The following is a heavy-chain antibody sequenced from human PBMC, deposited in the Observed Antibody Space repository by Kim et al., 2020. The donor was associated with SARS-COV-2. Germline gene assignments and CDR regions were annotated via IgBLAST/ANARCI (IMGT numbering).Heavy chain of an antibody. V-gene: IGHV1-3*01. D-gene: IGHD2-15*01. CDR3: ARDKYKYERGGVAISFGMDV. J-gene: IGHJ6*02. CDR2: IKADNGNT. CDR1: GYTFTNYA. Sequence: ASVKVSCKASGYTFTNYAMHWVRQAPGQRLEWMGWIKADNGNTKYSQKFQGRVTITMDTSASTAHMELSSLRSEDTALYYCARDKYKYERGGVAISFGMDVWGQGTTVTVSS.